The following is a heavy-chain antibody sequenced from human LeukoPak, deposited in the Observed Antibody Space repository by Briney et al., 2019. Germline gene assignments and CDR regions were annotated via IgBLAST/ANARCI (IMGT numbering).Heavy chain of an antibody. CDR3: ARDPATYYYYMDV. D-gene: IGHD5-12*01. V-gene: IGHV3-30*01. CDR2: ISYDGSNK. J-gene: IGHJ6*03. Sequence: GRSLRLSCAASGFTFSSYAVHWVRQAPGKGLEWVAVISYDGSNKYYADSVKGRFTISRDNSKNTLYLQMNSLRAEDTAVYYCARDPATYYYYMDVWGKGTTVTVSS. CDR1: GFTFSSYA.